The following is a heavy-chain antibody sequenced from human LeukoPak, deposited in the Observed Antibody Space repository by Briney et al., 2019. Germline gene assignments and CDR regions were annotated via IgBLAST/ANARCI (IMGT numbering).Heavy chain of an antibody. Sequence: GGSLRLSCAASGFTFSSYAMSWVRQATGKGLEWVSSISPSGGSTYFADSVKGRFTISRDNSKNTLYMQMNSLRAEDTAVYYCASQYSGYDWGQGTLVTVSS. CDR3: ASQYSGYD. V-gene: IGHV3-23*01. CDR2: ISPSGGST. J-gene: IGHJ4*02. CDR1: GFTFSSYA. D-gene: IGHD5-12*01.